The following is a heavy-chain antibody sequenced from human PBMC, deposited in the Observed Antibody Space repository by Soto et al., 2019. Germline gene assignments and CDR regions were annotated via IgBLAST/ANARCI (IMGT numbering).Heavy chain of an antibody. J-gene: IGHJ6*02. CDR3: ARDRSYYDSSGSYYYYYGMDV. CDR2: ISSSGSTI. D-gene: IGHD3-22*01. V-gene: IGHV3-48*03. CDR1: GFTFSSYE. Sequence: GGSLRLSCAASGFTFSSYEMNWVRQAPGKGLEWVSYISSSGSTIYYADSVKGRFTITRDTSASTAYMELSSLRSEDTAVYYCARDRSYYDSSGSYYYYYGMDVWGQGTTVTVSS.